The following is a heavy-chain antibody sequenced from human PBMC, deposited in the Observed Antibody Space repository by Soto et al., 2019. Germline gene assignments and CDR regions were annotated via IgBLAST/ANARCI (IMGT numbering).Heavy chain of an antibody. D-gene: IGHD1-26*01. V-gene: IGHV5-51*01. CDR1: GYIFTNYW. Sequence: PGESLKISCKGSGYIFTNYWIAWVRQMPGKGLEWLGVINPGNSNTKYSPSFRGQVSISADTSISTTYLQWVDLEASDSAIYYCATQISGRFPSPSSVAWGPGTLVTVSS. CDR2: INPGNSNT. J-gene: IGHJ1*01. CDR3: ATQISGRFPSPSSVA.